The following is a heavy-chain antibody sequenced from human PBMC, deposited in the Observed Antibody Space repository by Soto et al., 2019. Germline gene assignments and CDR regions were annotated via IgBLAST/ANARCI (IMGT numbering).Heavy chain of an antibody. J-gene: IGHJ6*02. Sequence: EVQLLESGGGLVQPGESLRPFCTASGFTFSKYSMNWVRQAPGKGLEWVSVITGSSGRAHYADSVKGRFTIARDNSKNTLYLLMNSVRADDTAVYYCAKEGAEEPTPSYYYNGMDVWGQGTTVTVSS. CDR2: ITGSSGRA. CDR3: AKEGAEEPTPSYYYNGMDV. CDR1: GFTFSKYS. V-gene: IGHV3-23*01.